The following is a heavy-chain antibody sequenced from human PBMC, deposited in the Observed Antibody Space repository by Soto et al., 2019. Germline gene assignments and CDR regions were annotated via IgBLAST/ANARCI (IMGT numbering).Heavy chain of an antibody. D-gene: IGHD3-10*01. J-gene: IGHJ4*02. CDR3: ARDGYDGSGSPYPAY. CDR2: IYYLGST. CDR1: GGSMIEYF. Sequence: PSEPLSLTSSVSGGSMIEYFWSWIRQSPGKGLEWIGYIYYLGSTDYNPSLKSRVTISVDTSKRQFSLRLTSVTAADTAVYYCARDGYDGSGSPYPAYWGPGTEVTVSS. V-gene: IGHV4-59*01.